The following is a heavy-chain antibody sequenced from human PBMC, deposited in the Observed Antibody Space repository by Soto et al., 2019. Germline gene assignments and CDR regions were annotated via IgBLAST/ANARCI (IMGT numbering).Heavy chain of an antibody. V-gene: IGHV4-31*03. CDR2: IYFSGTT. CDR1: GGSISSGDYY. J-gene: IGHJ5*02. Sequence: LALTCTVSGGSISSGDYYLSWIRQHPGKGLEWIGTIYFSGTTYYNPSLKSRVTISVDTSKSQFSLKLSSVTAADTAVYYCARRDRSGFSYWLDTWGQGTLVTVSS. CDR3: ARRDRSGFSYWLDT. D-gene: IGHD3-22*01.